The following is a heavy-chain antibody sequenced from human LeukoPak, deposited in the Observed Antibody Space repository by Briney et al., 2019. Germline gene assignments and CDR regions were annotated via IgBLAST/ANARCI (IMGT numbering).Heavy chain of an antibody. CDR2: FDPEDGET. Sequence: ASVKVSCKVSGYTLTELSMHWVRQAPGKGLEWMGGFDPEDGETIYAQKFQGRVTVTEDTSTDTAYMELSSLRSEDTAVYYCATLPPLVPAGPADAFDIWGQGTMVTVSS. CDR3: ATLPPLVPAGPADAFDI. J-gene: IGHJ3*02. V-gene: IGHV1-24*01. CDR1: GYTLTELS. D-gene: IGHD2-2*01.